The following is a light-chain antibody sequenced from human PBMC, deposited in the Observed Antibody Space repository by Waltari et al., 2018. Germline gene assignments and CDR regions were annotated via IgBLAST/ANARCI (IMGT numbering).Light chain of an antibody. CDR2: GAS. V-gene: IGKV3-20*01. CDR1: QSVSSTY. J-gene: IGKJ4*01. CDR3: QQFGTSPLT. Sequence: CRVSQSVSSTYLAWYQQKPGQAPRLLIFGASSRATGIPDRFSGTGSGTDFTLTISRLEPEDFAVYYCQQFGTSPLTFGGGTKVEIK.